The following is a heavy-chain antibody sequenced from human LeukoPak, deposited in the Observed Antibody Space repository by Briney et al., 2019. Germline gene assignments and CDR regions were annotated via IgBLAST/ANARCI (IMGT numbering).Heavy chain of an antibody. Sequence: ASVKVSCKASGYTFTSYGISWVRQAPGQGLEWMGWISAYNGNTNYAQKLQGRVTMTTDTSTSTAYMELRSLRSDDTAVYYCARGIFTMVRGVIHYYYGMDVWGQGTTVTASS. CDR1: GYTFTSYG. J-gene: IGHJ6*02. CDR2: ISAYNGNT. CDR3: ARGIFTMVRGVIHYYYGMDV. D-gene: IGHD3-10*01. V-gene: IGHV1-18*01.